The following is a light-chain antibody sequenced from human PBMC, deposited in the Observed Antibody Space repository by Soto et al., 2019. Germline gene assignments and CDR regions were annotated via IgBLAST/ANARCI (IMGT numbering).Light chain of an antibody. CDR1: QDISNY. J-gene: IGKJ4*01. CDR3: QQLNTSLLT. CDR2: AAS. Sequence: IHLTQSPSSLSASVGYRFTITCGASQDISNYLAWYQQKPGKAPELLIYAASTLQSGVPSRFRGSRSGTDFTLTISSLQPEDFETYYCQQLNTSLLTFGGGTKVDIK. V-gene: IGKV1-9*01.